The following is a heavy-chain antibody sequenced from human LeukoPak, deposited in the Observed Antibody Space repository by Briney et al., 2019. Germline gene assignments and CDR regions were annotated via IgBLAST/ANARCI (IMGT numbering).Heavy chain of an antibody. Sequence: GGSLRLSCSASGLTLSGYWMNWVRQIPGKGLVWVSRIDSDGSGTSYADSVKGRFTISRDDVKNMLYLQMNSLRVEDTGLYYCSTVEHFWGQGTLVTVSS. V-gene: IGHV3-74*01. CDR3: STVEHF. CDR2: IDSDGSGT. J-gene: IGHJ4*02. CDR1: GLTLSGYW. D-gene: IGHD1/OR15-1a*01.